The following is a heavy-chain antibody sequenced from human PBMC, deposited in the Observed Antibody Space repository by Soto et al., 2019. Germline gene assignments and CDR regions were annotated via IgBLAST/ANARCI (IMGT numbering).Heavy chain of an antibody. CDR1: GYTLTELS. D-gene: IGHD3-3*01. CDR3: ATTEIRITIFGVVPPRGFDY. J-gene: IGHJ4*02. V-gene: IGHV1-24*01. Sequence: QVQLVQSGAEVKKPGASVKVSCKVSGYTLTELSMHWVRQAPGKGLEWMGGFDPEDGETIYAQKFQGRVTMTEDTSTDTAYMELSSLRSEDTAVYYCATTEIRITIFGVVPPRGFDYWGQGTLVTVSS. CDR2: FDPEDGET.